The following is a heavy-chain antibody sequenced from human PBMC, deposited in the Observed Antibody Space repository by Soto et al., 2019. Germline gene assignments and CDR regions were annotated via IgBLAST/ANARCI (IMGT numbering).Heavy chain of an antibody. CDR3: AKTSNWNYAHDAFDI. Sequence: GGSLRLSCAASGFTFSSYAMSWVRQAPGKGLEWVSAISGSGGSTYYADSVKGRFTISRDNSKNTLYLQMNSLRAEDKAVYYCAKTSNWNYAHDAFDIWGQGTMVTVSS. J-gene: IGHJ3*02. CDR2: ISGSGGST. V-gene: IGHV3-23*01. D-gene: IGHD1-7*01. CDR1: GFTFSSYA.